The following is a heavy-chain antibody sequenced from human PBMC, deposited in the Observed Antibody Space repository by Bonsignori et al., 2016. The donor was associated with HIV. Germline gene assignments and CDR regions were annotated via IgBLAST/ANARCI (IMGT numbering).Heavy chain of an antibody. V-gene: IGHV3-48*03. D-gene: IGHD6-13*01. CDR2: ISSRGSTK. J-gene: IGHJ4*02. Sequence: WIRQPPGKGLEWVSNISSRGSTKYYADSVKGRFTISRDNAKNSLYLQMNSLRAEDTAVYYCARSPRLAAAGGGVFVSWGQGTLVTVSS. CDR3: ARSPRLAAAGGGVFVS.